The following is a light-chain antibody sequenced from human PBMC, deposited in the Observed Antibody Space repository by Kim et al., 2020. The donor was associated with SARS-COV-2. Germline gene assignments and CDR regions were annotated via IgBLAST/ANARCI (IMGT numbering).Light chain of an antibody. CDR1: SLRKFY. V-gene: IGLV3-19*01. CDR3: HSRGSSENVL. J-gene: IGLJ2*01. Sequence: SSELTQDPAVSVAVGQTVTITCQGDSLRKFYASWYQQKPGQAPVLVIYGRNNRPSGIPERLSGSTSGNTASLIITGAQAEDEADYYRHSRGSSENVLFGGGTKLTVL. CDR2: GRN.